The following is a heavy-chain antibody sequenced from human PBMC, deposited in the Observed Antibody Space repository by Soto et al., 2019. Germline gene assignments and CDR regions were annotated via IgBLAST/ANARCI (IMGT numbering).Heavy chain of an antibody. D-gene: IGHD3-3*01. Sequence: GGSLRLSCAASGFTFSSYAMHWVRQAPGKGLEWVAVISYDGSNKYYADSVKGRFTISRDNSKNTLYLHMNSLRAEDTAVYYCARDIRFLEFLSHDYYCAGHDVCSQGTTVTVSS. V-gene: IGHV3-30-3*01. CDR2: ISYDGSNK. J-gene: IGHJ6*02. CDR1: GFTFSSYA. CDR3: ARDIRFLEFLSHDYYCAGHDV.